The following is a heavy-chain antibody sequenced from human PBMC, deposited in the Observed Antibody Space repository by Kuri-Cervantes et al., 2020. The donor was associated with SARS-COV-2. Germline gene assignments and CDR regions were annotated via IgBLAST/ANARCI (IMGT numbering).Heavy chain of an antibody. CDR3: AREPQGCGSDCYCLGY. CDR1: GYTFTVYY. V-gene: IGHV1-2*02. Sequence: ASVKVSCKASGYTFTVYYIHWVRQAHGQGLEWMGWINPNSGGTRFAQKFQGRVSMTRDTSINTAYMELSSLRSDDTAVYYCAREPQGCGSDCYCLGYWGQGTLVTVSS. J-gene: IGHJ4*02. D-gene: IGHD2-21*01. CDR2: INPNSGGT.